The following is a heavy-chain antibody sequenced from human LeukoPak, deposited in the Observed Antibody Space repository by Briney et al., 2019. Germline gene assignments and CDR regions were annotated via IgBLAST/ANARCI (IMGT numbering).Heavy chain of an antibody. Sequence: YPGGSLRLSCAASGFTFSIYGMHWVRQAPGKGLEWVAVISYDGTNKYYADSVKGRFTISRDNSKNTLYLQMNSLRAEDTAVYYCAKDLSSRYLGTWFGGDYWGQGTLVTVSS. J-gene: IGHJ4*02. CDR2: ISYDGTNK. V-gene: IGHV3-30*18. D-gene: IGHD3-10*01. CDR3: AKDLSSRYLGTWFGGDY. CDR1: GFTFSIYG.